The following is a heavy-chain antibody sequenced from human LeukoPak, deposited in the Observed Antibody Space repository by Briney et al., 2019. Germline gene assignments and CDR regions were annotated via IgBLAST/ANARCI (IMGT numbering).Heavy chain of an antibody. D-gene: IGHD3-3*01. CDR3: TTEDVYGGRITIFGVVGIGY. Sequence: PGGSLRLSCAASGFTFSDSYMTWIRQAPGKGLEWVGRIKSKTDGGTTDYAAPVKGRFTISRDDSKNTLYLQMNSLKTEDTAVYYCTTEDVYGGRITIFGVVGIGYWGQGTLVTVSS. CDR2: IKSKTDGGTT. J-gene: IGHJ4*02. V-gene: IGHV3-15*01. CDR1: GFTFSDSY.